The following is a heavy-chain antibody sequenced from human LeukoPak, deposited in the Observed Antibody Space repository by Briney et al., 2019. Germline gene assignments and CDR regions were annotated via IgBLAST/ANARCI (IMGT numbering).Heavy chain of an antibody. CDR3: AKDRGMTTQGDY. Sequence: GGSLRLSCAASGFTFSSYAMSWVRQAPGKGLEWVSAISSSGGSTYYADSVKGRFTISGDNSKNTLYLQMNSLRAEDTAVYYCAKDRGMTTQGDYWGQGTLVTVSS. CDR2: ISSSGGST. D-gene: IGHD4-11*01. J-gene: IGHJ4*02. V-gene: IGHV3-23*01. CDR1: GFTFSSYA.